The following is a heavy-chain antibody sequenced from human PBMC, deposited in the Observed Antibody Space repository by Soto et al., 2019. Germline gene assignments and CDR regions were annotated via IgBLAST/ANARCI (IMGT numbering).Heavy chain of an antibody. CDR2: IYYSGST. V-gene: IGHV4-30-4*01. D-gene: IGHD3-22*01. J-gene: IGHJ4*02. CDR3: ARGGVDYYDSSGYYFSPYYFDY. Sequence: LSLTCTVSGGSISSGDYYWSWIRQPPGKGLEWIGYIYYSGSTYYNPSLKSRVTISVDRSKNQFSLKLSSVTAADTAVYYCARGGVDYYDSSGYYFSPYYFDYWGQGTLVTVSS. CDR1: GGSISSGDYY.